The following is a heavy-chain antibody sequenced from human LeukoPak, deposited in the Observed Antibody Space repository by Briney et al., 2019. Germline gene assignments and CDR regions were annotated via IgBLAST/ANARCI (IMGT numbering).Heavy chain of an antibody. CDR2: ISSSGRTM. CDR3: ARETRVRWTDY. V-gene: IGHV3-48*03. CDR1: GFIFSSYE. J-gene: IGHJ4*02. D-gene: IGHD5-24*01. Sequence: PGGSLRLSCAASGFIFSSYEMSWVRQAPGKGLEWVSYISSSGRTMYYADSVKGRFTISRDNAKNSLYLQMNSLRAEDTAVYYCARETRVRWTDYWGQGILVTVSS.